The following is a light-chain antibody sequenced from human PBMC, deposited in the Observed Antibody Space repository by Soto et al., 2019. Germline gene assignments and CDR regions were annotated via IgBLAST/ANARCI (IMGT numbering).Light chain of an antibody. V-gene: IGKV1-39*01. J-gene: IGKJ5*01. Sequence: DIQMTQSPSSLSAAIGDRVTITCRASQSIKNYLNWYQHKPGAAPKLLIFAAYNLESGVPSRFSGSGSGKEFTLSISSLQPEDFSNYYCQQGYSTTQITVGQGTRLESK. CDR3: QQGYSTTQIT. CDR1: QSIKNY. CDR2: AAY.